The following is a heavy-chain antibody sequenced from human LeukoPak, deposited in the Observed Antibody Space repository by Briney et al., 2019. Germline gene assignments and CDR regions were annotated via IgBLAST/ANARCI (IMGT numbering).Heavy chain of an antibody. V-gene: IGHV1-2*02. CDR2: INPNSGGT. Sequence: ASVKVSCKASGYTFTGYYMHWVRQAPGQGLEWMGWINPNSGGTNYAQKFQGRVTMTRDTSISTAYMELSRLRSDDTAVYYCARSPIVVVPADDAFDIWGQGTMVTVSS. J-gene: IGHJ3*02. CDR1: GYTFTGYY. CDR3: ARSPIVVVPADDAFDI. D-gene: IGHD2-2*01.